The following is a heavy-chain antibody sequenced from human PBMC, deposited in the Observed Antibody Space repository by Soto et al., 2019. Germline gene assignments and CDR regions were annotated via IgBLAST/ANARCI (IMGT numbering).Heavy chain of an antibody. CDR3: ARDPWAADD. D-gene: IGHD3-16*01. Sequence: EVQLVESGGGLVQPGGSLRLSCAASGFTVSTKYMSWVRQAPGKGLEWVSVIYSGGSTFYADSVRGRFTISRDNSKNTVNLQMNSLRAEDTVVYYCARDPWAADDWGQGTLVTVAS. CDR2: IYSGGST. V-gene: IGHV3-66*01. CDR1: GFTVSTKY. J-gene: IGHJ4*02.